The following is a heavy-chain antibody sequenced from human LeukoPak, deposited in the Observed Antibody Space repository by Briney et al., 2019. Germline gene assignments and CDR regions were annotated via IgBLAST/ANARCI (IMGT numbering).Heavy chain of an antibody. CDR1: GGSISSGSYY. CDR3: ARQLYVSGSYYAPMDV. CDR2: MYTSGST. D-gene: IGHD3-10*01. V-gene: IGHV4-61*02. Sequence: SQTLSLTCTVSGGSISSGSYYWSWIRQPAGQGLEYIGRMYTSGSTNYNPSLKSRVTISVDTSKNQFSLKLSSVTAADTALYFCARQLYVSGSYYAPMDVWGKGTTVTISS. J-gene: IGHJ6*03.